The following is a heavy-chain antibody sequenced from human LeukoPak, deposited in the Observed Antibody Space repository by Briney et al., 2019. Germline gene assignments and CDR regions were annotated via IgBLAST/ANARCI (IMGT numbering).Heavy chain of an antibody. CDR2: IYYSGST. D-gene: IGHD3-3*01. CDR1: GGSISSGGYY. CDR3: AREGITIGFDP. V-gene: IGHV4-31*03. J-gene: IGHJ5*02. Sequence: SETLSLTCTVSGGSISSGGYYWSWIRQHPGKGLEWIGYIYYSGSTYYNPSLESRVTISVDTSKNQFSLKLSSVTAADTAVYYCAREGITIGFDPWGQGTLVTVSS.